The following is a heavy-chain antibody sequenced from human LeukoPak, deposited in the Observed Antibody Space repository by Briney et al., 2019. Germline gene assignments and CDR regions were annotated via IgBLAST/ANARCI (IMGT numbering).Heavy chain of an antibody. V-gene: IGHV4-59*01. CDR1: GGSISSYY. D-gene: IGHD3-3*01. J-gene: IGHJ4*02. CDR2: IYYSGST. Sequence: PSETLSLTCTVSGGSISSYYWSWIRQPPAKRLEWIGHIYYSGSTNYNPSLKSRVTISVDTSKNQFSLKLSSVTAADTAVYYCASRSSIWSGYQDTLYYFDSWGQGTLVTVSS. CDR3: ASRSSIWSGYQDTLYYFDS.